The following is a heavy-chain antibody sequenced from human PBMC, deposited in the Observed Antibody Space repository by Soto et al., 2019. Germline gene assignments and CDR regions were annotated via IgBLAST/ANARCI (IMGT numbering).Heavy chain of an antibody. CDR2: ISAYNGNT. Sequence: PRQGLEWMGWISAYNGNTNYAQKLQGRVTMTTDTSTSTAYMELRSMRSDDTAGYYCVGGYSSSRYSWLDHWGKGTLVTVSP. D-gene: IGHD6-13*01. J-gene: IGHJ5*02. V-gene: IGHV1-18*01. CDR3: VGGYSSSRYSWLDH.